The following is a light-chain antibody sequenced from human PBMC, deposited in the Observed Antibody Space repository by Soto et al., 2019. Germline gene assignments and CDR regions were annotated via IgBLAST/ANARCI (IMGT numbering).Light chain of an antibody. CDR2: RDN. CDR3: LLSYNAARV. CDR1: ISNIATNY. V-gene: IGLV1-47*01. Sequence: QSVLTQPPSVSGTPGQRVTISCSGGISNIATNYVHWFQQLPGTAPKVLSNRDNQRPSGVPDRFSGSKSGTSASLAISGLRSEDEAQYYCLLSYNAARVFGGGTKVTVL. J-gene: IGLJ3*02.